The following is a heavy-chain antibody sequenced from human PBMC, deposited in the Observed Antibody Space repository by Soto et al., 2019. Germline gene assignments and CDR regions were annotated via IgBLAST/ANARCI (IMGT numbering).Heavy chain of an antibody. J-gene: IGHJ4*02. CDR1: GYALSSYH. Sequence: QVQLVQSGVEVKKPGASVRVSCKASGYALSSYHMHWVRQAPGQGLEWMGIINPSGVSTAYAQRFQGRLTVTRDTSTSTVYMELSGLRSEDTAVYYCARALPRSSGYAYGALDYWGQGTLVTVSP. D-gene: IGHD5-18*01. V-gene: IGHV1-46*01. CDR2: INPSGVST. CDR3: ARALPRSSGYAYGALDY.